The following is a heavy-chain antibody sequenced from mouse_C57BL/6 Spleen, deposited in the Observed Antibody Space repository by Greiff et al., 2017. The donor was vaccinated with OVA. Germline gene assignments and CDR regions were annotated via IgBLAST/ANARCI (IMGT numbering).Heavy chain of an antibody. CDR3: AREGGRDY. V-gene: IGHV1-75*01. D-gene: IGHD3-3*01. J-gene: IGHJ2*01. Sequence: VQLQQSGPELVKPGASVKISCKASGYTFTDYYINWVKQRPGQGLEWIGWIFPGRGSPNYNEKFKGKATLTVDKPSSTAYMLLSSLTSEDSAVYFCAREGGRDYGGQGTTLTVSS. CDR1: GYTFTDYY. CDR2: IFPGRGSP.